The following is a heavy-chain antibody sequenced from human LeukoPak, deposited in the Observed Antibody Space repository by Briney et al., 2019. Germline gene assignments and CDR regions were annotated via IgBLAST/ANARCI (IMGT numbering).Heavy chain of an antibody. V-gene: IGHV4-59*01. CDR1: GGSISSYY. Sequence: SETLSLTCTASGGSISSYYWSWIRQPPGKGLEWIGYIYYSGSTNYNPSLKSRVTISVDTSKNQFSLKLSSVTAADTAVYFCARGQFGTSWYKNWGQGTLVTVSS. CDR3: ARGQFGTSWYKN. CDR2: IYYSGST. D-gene: IGHD2-2*01. J-gene: IGHJ4*02.